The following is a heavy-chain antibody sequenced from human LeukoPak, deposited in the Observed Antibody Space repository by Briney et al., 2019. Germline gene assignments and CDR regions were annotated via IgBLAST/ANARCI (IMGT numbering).Heavy chain of an antibody. CDR1: GFTFSTYA. CDR2: ISSSSSYI. V-gene: IGHV3-21*04. CDR3: AKVARGSYYYDSSGYPDAFDI. D-gene: IGHD3-22*01. J-gene: IGHJ3*02. Sequence: GGSLRLSCAASGFTFSTYAMNWVRQAPGKGLEWVSSISSSSSYIYYADSVKGRFTVSRDNAKNSLYLQMNSLRAEDTAVYYCAKVARGSYYYDSSGYPDAFDIWGQGTMVTVSS.